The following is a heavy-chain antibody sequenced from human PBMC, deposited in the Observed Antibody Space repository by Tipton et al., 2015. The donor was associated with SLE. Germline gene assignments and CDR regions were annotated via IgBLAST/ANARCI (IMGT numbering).Heavy chain of an antibody. CDR2: LSWNSGTI. CDR3: IKGVHSSGWGVFDH. V-gene: IGHV3-9*01. Sequence: RSLRLSCAASGFTFDDYAMHWVRQVPGKGLEWVSGLSWNSGTIGYADSVKGRFTISRDNAKKSLYLQMNSLRDEDTALHYCIKGVHSSGWGVFDHWGQGALVTMAS. D-gene: IGHD6-19*01. CDR1: GFTFDDYA. J-gene: IGHJ4*02.